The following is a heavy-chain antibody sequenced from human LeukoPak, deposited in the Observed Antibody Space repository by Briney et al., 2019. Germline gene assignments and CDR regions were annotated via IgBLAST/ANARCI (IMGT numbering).Heavy chain of an antibody. CDR2: ISYDGSNK. D-gene: IGHD1-7*01. CDR3: ARGTGTTDY. V-gene: IGHV3-30*03. CDR1: GFTFSSYG. Sequence: GRSLRLSCAASGFTFSSYGMHWVRQAPGKGLEWVAVISYDGSNKYYADSVKGRFTISRDNSKNTLYLQMNSLRAEDTAVYYCARGTGTTDYWGQGTLVTVSS. J-gene: IGHJ4*02.